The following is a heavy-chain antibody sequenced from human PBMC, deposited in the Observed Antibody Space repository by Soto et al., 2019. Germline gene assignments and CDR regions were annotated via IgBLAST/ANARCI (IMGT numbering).Heavy chain of an antibody. D-gene: IGHD2-21*02. J-gene: IGHJ4*02. CDR1: GYTFTSYA. V-gene: IGHV1-3*01. CDR2: INAGNGNT. CDR3: ARDLEVTAISFDY. Sequence: ASVKVSCKASGYTFTSYAMHWVRQAPGQRLEWMGWINAGNGNTKYSQKFQGRVTITRDTSASTAYMELSSLRSEDTSVYYCARDLEVTAISFDYWGQGTLVTVSS.